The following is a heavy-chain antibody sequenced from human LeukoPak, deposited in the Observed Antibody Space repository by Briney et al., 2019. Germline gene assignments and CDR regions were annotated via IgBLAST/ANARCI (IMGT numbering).Heavy chain of an antibody. CDR2: IKQDGSEK. V-gene: IGHV3-7*01. CDR1: GFTFSSYW. CDR3: ARGYYYDSGGYPIDY. Sequence: GSLRLSCAASGFTFSSYWMSWVRQAPGKGLEWVANIKQDGSEKFYVDSVKGRFTISRDNAKNSLYLQMNTLRAEDTAVYYCARGYYYDSGGYPIDYWGQGALVTVSS. J-gene: IGHJ4*02. D-gene: IGHD3-22*01.